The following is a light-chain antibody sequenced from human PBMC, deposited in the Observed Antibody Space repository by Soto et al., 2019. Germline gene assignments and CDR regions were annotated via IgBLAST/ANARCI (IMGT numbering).Light chain of an antibody. CDR2: DAS. V-gene: IGKV1-5*01. CDR3: QQYETFSGT. Sequence: DIQMTQSPSTLSASVGDRVTITCRASQSISSWLAWYQQKPGKAPKLLIYDASSLESGVPLRFSGSGSGTKFTLTIASLQPDDFATYYCQQYETFSGTFGPGTKVDIK. CDR1: QSISSW. J-gene: IGKJ1*01.